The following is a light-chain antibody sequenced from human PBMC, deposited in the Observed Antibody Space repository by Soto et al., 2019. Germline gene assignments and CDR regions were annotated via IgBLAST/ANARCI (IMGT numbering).Light chain of an antibody. CDR1: VLAKRY. CDR2: KDT. CDR3: YCAADNNPSV. V-gene: IGLV3-27*01. Sequence: SYELTRPSSVSVSPGQTARITCSGDVLAKRYTRWFQQKPGQAPVLVIYKDTERPSGIPERFSGSSSGTTVTLTISGAQVDDEADYYCYCAADNNPSVFGTGTKVTVL. J-gene: IGLJ1*01.